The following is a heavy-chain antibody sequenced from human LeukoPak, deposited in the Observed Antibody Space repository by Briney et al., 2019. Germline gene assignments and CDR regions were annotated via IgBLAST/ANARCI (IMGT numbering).Heavy chain of an antibody. V-gene: IGHV3-9*01. CDR2: ISWNSGSI. Sequence: PGRSLRLSCAASGFTFDDYAMPWVRQAPGKGLEWVSGISWNSGSIGYADSVKGRFTISRDNAKNSLYLQMNSLRAEDTALYYCAKGGLYRSSGLNWFDPWGQGTLVTVSS. CDR3: AKGGLYRSSGLNWFDP. CDR1: GFTFDDYA. D-gene: IGHD5-12*01. J-gene: IGHJ5*02.